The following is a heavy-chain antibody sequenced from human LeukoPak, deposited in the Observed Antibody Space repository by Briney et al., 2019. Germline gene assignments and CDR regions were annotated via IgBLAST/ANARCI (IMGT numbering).Heavy chain of an antibody. J-gene: IGHJ6*03. CDR1: GGSISSYY. V-gene: IGHV4-59*01. CDR3: ARAASSGWSYYYYYMDV. Sequence: SETLSLTCTVSGGSISSYYWSWIRQPPGKGLEWIGYMYYSGSTNYNPSLKSRVTISVDTSKNQFSLKLSSVTAADTAVYYCARAASSGWSYYYYYMDVWGKGTTVTVSS. CDR2: MYYSGST. D-gene: IGHD6-19*01.